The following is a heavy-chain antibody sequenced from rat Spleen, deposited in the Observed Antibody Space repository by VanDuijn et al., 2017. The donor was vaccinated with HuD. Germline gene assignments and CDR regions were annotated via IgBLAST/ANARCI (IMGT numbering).Heavy chain of an antibody. Sequence: EVQLVESGGGLVQPGRSMKLSCAASGFTFSNYDMAWVRQAPTKGLEWVTSISPSGGSTYYRDSVKGRFTISRDNARGTLYLQMDSLRSEDTATYYCSRERVRTWDYWGQGVMVTVSS. CDR3: SRERVRTWDY. V-gene: IGHV5-25*01. J-gene: IGHJ2*01. D-gene: IGHD1-4*01. CDR2: ISPSGGST. CDR1: GFTFSNYD.